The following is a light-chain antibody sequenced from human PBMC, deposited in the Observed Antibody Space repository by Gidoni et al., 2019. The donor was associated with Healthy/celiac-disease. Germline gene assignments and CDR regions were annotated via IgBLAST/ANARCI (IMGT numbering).Light chain of an antibody. CDR3: QQRSNWPPFT. V-gene: IGKV3-11*01. Sequence: EVVLTQSPATLSLSPGERATLSCRASQIVSSYLAWYQQKPGQAPRLLIYYASNRATGIPARFSASGSVTDFTLTISSLEPEDFAVYYCQQRSNWPPFTFGPGTKVDIK. CDR1: QIVSSY. J-gene: IGKJ3*01. CDR2: YAS.